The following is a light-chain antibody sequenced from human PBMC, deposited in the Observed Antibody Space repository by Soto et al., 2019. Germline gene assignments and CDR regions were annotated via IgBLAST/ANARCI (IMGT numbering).Light chain of an antibody. CDR2: DAS. J-gene: IGKJ1*01. CDR1: QSVGIN. V-gene: IGKV3-15*01. CDR3: QHYGSSPWT. Sequence: MMMSQFPVILSVSPGERATLSCRASQSVGINLAWYQQKPGQAPRLLIYDASSRATGAPARFSGSGSGTDFTLTISSLQSEDFAVYFCQHYGSSPWTFGQGTKVDI.